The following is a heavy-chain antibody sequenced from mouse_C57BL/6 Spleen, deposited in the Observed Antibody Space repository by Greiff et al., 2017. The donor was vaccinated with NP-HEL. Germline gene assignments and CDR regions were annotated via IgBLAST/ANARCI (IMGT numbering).Heavy chain of an antibody. V-gene: IGHV5-16*01. CDR3: ARSYYSKGGPFDY. D-gene: IGHD2-5*01. CDR1: GFTFSDYY. CDR2: INYDGSST. J-gene: IGHJ2*01. Sequence: EVKLVESEGGLVQPGSSMKLSCTASGFTFSDYYMAWVRQVPEKGLEWVANINYDGSSTYYLDSLKSRFIISRDNAKNILYLQMSSLKSEDTATYYCARSYYSKGGPFDYWGQGTTLTVSS.